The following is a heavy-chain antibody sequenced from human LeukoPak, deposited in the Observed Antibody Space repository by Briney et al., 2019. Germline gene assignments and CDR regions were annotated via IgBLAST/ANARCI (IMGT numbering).Heavy chain of an antibody. CDR1: GFTVSSHY. CDR2: IYTDGST. Sequence: GGSLRLSCAASGFTVSSHYMSWFRQAPGMGLEWVSAIYTDGSTYYTDSVKGRFTISRDNAKNSLYLQMNSLRAEDTAVYYCAREAGVWGVYYMDVWGKGTTVTISS. J-gene: IGHJ6*03. V-gene: IGHV3-53*01. CDR3: AREAGVWGVYYMDV. D-gene: IGHD3-16*01.